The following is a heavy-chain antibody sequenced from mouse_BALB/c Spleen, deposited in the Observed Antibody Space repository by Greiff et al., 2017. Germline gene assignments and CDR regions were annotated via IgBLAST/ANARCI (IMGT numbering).Heavy chain of an antibody. D-gene: IGHD2-10*02. V-gene: IGHV1-7*01. CDR2: INPSTGYT. CDR1: GYTFTSYW. Sequence: QVQLQQSGAELAKPGASVKMSCKASGYTFTSYWMHWVKQRPGQGLEWIGYINPSTGYTEYNQKFKDKATLTADKSSSTAYMQLSSLTSEDSAVYYCAREYGNVRAWFAYWGQGTLVTVSA. CDR3: AREYGNVRAWFAY. J-gene: IGHJ3*01.